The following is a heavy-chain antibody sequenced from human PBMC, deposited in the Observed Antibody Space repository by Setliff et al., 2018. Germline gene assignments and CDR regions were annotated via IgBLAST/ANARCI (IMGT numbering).Heavy chain of an antibody. CDR3: AREGVDPRSSTDYRYYMDV. CDR1: GGTFRNYG. J-gene: IGHJ6*03. CDR2: TIPRFGTT. V-gene: IGHV1-69*05. Sequence: SVKVSCKSTGGTFRNYGISWVRQAPGQGLEWMGGTIPRFGTTNYAHKFQGRVTIITDESTSTAYKELSSLRSEDTAVYYCAREGVDPRSSTDYRYYMDVWGKGTTVNVSS. D-gene: IGHD2-15*01.